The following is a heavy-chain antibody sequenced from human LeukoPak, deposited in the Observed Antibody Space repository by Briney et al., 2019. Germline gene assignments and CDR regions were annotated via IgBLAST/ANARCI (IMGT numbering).Heavy chain of an antibody. CDR2: IRYDGSNK. V-gene: IGHV3-30*02. Sequence: GGSLRLSCAASGFTFSSYGMHWVRQAPGKGLEWVAFIRYDGSNKYYADSVKGRFTISRDNSKNTLYLQMNSLRAEDTAVYYCARGVWDGYNSRLGYYYYYMDVWGKGTTVTISS. D-gene: IGHD5-24*01. CDR3: ARGVWDGYNSRLGYYYYYMDV. J-gene: IGHJ6*03. CDR1: GFTFSSYG.